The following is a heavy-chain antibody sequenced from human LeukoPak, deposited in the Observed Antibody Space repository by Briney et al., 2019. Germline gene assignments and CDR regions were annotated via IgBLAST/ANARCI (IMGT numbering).Heavy chain of an antibody. V-gene: IGHV3-43*02. J-gene: IGHJ6*01. CDR3: AKGFSILTSKHYFYYLGLDV. CDR1: GIAFEHYA. D-gene: IGHD3-9*01. CDR2: IGEDGSTT. Sequence: GGSLRLSCAASGIAFEHYAMNWVRPAPGKGLEWVSLIGEDGSTTWYADSVKGRFTISRDNGKNSLYLHMNSLRPEDTALYYCAKGFSILTSKHYFYYLGLDVWGQGPPVTVSS.